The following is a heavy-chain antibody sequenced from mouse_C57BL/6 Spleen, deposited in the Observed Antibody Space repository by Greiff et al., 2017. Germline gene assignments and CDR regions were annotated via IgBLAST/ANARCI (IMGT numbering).Heavy chain of an antibody. CDR1: GFNIKDDY. V-gene: IGHV14-4*01. D-gene: IGHD1-1*01. CDR3: TTLLRYY. CDR2: IDPENGDT. J-gene: IGHJ2*01. Sequence: VHVKQSGAELVRPGASVKLSCTASGFNIKDDYMHWVKQRPEQGLEWIGWIDPENGDTEYASKFQGKATITADTSSNTAYLQLSSLTSEDTAVYYCTTLLRYYWGQGTTLTVSS.